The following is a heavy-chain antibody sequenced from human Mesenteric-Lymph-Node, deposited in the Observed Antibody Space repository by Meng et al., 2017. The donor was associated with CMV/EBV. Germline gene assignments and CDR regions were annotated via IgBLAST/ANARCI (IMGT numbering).Heavy chain of an antibody. CDR1: GFSFSRCG. CDR2: IQYSGSNT. V-gene: IGHV3-30*02. J-gene: IGHJ6*02. D-gene: IGHD6-13*01. CDR3: ATGAAAGTVYYYHYDMDV. Sequence: GESLKISCAASGFSFSRCGMHWVRQAPGKGLEWVAFIQYSGSNTNYADSVKGRFTISRDNSKNTLYLQMNSLRAEDTAVYYCATGAAAGTVYYYHYDMDVWGQGTTVTVSS.